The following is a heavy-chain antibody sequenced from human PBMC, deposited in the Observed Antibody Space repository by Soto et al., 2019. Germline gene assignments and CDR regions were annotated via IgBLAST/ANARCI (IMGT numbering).Heavy chain of an antibody. Sequence: GGSLRLSCAASGFTFSSYSMNWVRQAPGKGLEWVSSISSSSSYIYYADSVKGRFTISRDNAKNSLYLQMNSLRAEDTAVYYCARESEDLTSNFDYWGQGTLVTVSS. CDR3: ARESEDLTSNFDY. CDR1: GFTFSSYS. CDR2: ISSSSSYI. V-gene: IGHV3-21*01. J-gene: IGHJ4*02.